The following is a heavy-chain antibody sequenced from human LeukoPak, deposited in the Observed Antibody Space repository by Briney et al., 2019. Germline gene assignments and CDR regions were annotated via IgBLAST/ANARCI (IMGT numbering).Heavy chain of an antibody. V-gene: IGHV1-18*01. CDR1: GYTFTSYG. CDR2: ISAYNGNT. J-gene: IGHJ5*02. D-gene: IGHD1-7*01. CDR3: ARSGLNTWNFGWFDP. Sequence: ASVKVSCKASGYTFTSYGISWVRPAPGQGLEWMGWISAYNGNTNYAQKLQGRVTMTTDTSTSTAYMELRSLRSDDTAVYYCARSGLNTWNFGWFDPWGQGTLVTVSS.